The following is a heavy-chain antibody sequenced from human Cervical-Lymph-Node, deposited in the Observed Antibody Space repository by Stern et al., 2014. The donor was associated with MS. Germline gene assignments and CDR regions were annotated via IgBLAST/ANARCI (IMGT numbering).Heavy chain of an antibody. CDR1: GFTFSSYG. CDR3: ASGYQLLSTVLGY. J-gene: IGHJ4*02. V-gene: IGHV3-33*01. D-gene: IGHD2-2*01. CDR2: IWYDGSNK. Sequence: QVQLVESGGGLVQPGRSLRLSCAASGFTFSSYGMHWVRQAPGKGLEWVAVIWYDGSNKYYADSVKGRFTISRDNSKNTLYLQMNSLRAEDTAVYYCASGYQLLSTVLGYWGQGTLVTVSS.